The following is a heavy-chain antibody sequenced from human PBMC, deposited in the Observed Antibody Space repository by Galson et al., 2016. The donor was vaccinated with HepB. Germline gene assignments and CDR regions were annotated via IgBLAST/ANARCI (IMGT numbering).Heavy chain of an antibody. J-gene: IGHJ6*02. CDR3: AKGRNIAGDYYYGTDV. V-gene: IGHV3-23*01. CDR2: VSASGATT. Sequence: SLRLSCAVSGVTFSSYAMSWVRQAPGKGLDWVSVVSASGATTHYADSVKGRFTISRANSKKTLYLQMNSLRAEDTAVYYCAKGRNIAGDYYYGTDVWGQGTTVTVSS. D-gene: IGHD2/OR15-2a*01. CDR1: GVTFSSYA.